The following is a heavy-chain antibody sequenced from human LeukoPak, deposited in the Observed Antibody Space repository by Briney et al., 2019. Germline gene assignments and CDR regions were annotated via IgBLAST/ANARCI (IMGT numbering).Heavy chain of an antibody. CDR2: INPNSGDT. Sequence: ASVKVSCKASGYTFTGYYMHWVRQAPGQGLEWMGWINPNSGDTNYAQKFQGRVTMTRDTSISTAYMELSRLRSDDTAVYYCARGYCSSTSCYTSPQDPPSNWFDPWGQGTLVTVSS. J-gene: IGHJ5*02. CDR3: ARGYCSSTSCYTSPQDPPSNWFDP. V-gene: IGHV1-2*02. D-gene: IGHD2-2*02. CDR1: GYTFTGYY.